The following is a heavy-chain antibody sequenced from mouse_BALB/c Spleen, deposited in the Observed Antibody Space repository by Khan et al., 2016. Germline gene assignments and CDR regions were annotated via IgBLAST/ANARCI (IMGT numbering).Heavy chain of an antibody. CDR1: GYAFSIYW. D-gene: IGHD2-2*01. J-gene: IGHJ2*01. Sequence: QVQLQQSGAELVRPGSSVKISCKASGYAFSIYWMNWVKQRPGQGLEWIGQIYPGDGDTDYYGKFKDKATLTADKSSSTAYMQLSSLTSEDSAVYFCARSGYGYDYWGQGTTLTVSS. CDR3: ARSGYGYDY. V-gene: IGHV1-80*01. CDR2: IYPGDGDT.